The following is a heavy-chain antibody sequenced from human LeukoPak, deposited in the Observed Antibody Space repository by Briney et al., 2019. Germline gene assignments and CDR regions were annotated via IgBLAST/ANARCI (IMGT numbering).Heavy chain of an antibody. CDR3: TRGGRFLDF. D-gene: IGHD3-3*01. J-gene: IGHJ4*02. Sequence: PGRSLRLSCAASAFTFSSSGMHSVRQAPGDWLEWVAVIWYDGSNRYYADSVKGRFTISRDNSKNTLYLQMNSLRAEDTAVYYCTRGGRFLDFWGQGTLVTVSS. V-gene: IGHV3-33*01. CDR1: AFTFSSSG. CDR2: IWYDGSNR.